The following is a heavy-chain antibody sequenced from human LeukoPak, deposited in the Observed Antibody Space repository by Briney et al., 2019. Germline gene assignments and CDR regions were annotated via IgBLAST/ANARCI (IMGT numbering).Heavy chain of an antibody. J-gene: IGHJ4*02. CDR3: AKDFGEGYNWDYFDY. Sequence: GGSLRLSCAASGFTFSSYGMHWVRQAPGKGLEWVAVIGYDGSNKYYADSVKGRFTISRDNSKNTLYLQMNSLRAEDTAVYYCAKDFGEGYNWDYFDYWGQGTLVTVSS. CDR2: IGYDGSNK. CDR1: GFTFSSYG. D-gene: IGHD5-24*01. V-gene: IGHV3-33*06.